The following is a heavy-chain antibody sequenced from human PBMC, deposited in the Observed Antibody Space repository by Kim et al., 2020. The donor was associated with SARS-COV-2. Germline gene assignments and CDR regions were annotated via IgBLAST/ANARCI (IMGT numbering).Heavy chain of an antibody. D-gene: IGHD4-17*01. CDR2: IKSKNDGETR. CDR1: GFIFRTTW. V-gene: IGHV3-15*01. J-gene: IGHJ4*02. Sequence: GGSLRLSCAASGFIFRTTWMNWVRQAPGKGLEWVAHIKSKNDGETRDYAAPVKGRFTVSRDDSKNTLYLQMSSLKAEDTAVYYCTTLLRPFDYWGRGILVTVSS. CDR3: TTLLRPFDY.